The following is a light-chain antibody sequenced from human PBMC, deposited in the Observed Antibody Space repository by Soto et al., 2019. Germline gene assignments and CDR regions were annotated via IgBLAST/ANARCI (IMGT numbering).Light chain of an antibody. J-gene: IGKJ2*01. CDR2: GAS. CDR3: QQYTNWPYT. Sequence: IVMTQSPATLSVSPGERASLSCRASQSVGSNLAWYQQTAVQTPMLLTYGASTRATGIPARFSGGGSGTEFTLTTSSLQSADFAVYSCQQYTNWPYTFGQGTKLEIK. V-gene: IGKV3-15*01. CDR1: QSVGSN.